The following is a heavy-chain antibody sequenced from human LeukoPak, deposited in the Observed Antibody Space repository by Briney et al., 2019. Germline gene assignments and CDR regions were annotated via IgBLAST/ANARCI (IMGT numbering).Heavy chain of an antibody. D-gene: IGHD3-10*01. CDR2: ISSSGSTI. J-gene: IGHJ4*02. CDR3: ARKLPEGFDY. V-gene: IGHV3-48*03. Sequence: GGSLRLSCAASRFTFSSYEMNWVRQAPGKGLEWVSYISSSGSTIYYADSLKGRFTISRDNAKNSLYLQMNSVRAEDTAVYYCARKLPEGFDYWGQGTLVTVSS. CDR1: RFTFSSYE.